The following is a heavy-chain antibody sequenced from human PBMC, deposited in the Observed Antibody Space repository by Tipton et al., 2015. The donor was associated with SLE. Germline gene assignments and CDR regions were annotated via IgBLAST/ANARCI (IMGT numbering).Heavy chain of an antibody. CDR1: GGSFSGYY. CDR2: LFYSGNS. CDR3: ARVVKGSSWYWFDP. V-gene: IGHV4-59*01. J-gene: IGHJ5*02. D-gene: IGHD6-13*01. Sequence: TLSLTCAVYGGSFSGYYWSWIRQPPGKGLEWIGYLFYSGNSNYNPSLKGRVTISADTSKNHFSLKLSSVTAADTAVYYCARVVKGSSWYWFDPWGQGTLVTVSS.